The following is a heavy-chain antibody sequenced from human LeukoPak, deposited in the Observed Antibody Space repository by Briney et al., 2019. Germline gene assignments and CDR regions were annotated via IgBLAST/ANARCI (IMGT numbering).Heavy chain of an antibody. J-gene: IGHJ4*02. V-gene: IGHV4-61*02. CDR1: GGSISSGSYY. Sequence: SETPSLTCTVSGGSISSGSYYWSWIRQPAGKGLEWIGRIYTSGYTNYNPSLKSRVTISVDTSKNQFSLKLSSATAADTAVYYCAREQGVLDYWGQGALVTVSS. D-gene: IGHD6-6*01. CDR2: IYTSGYT. CDR3: AREQGVLDY.